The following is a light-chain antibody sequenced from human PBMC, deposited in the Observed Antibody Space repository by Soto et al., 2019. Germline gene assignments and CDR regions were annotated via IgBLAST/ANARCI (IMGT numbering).Light chain of an antibody. CDR3: QHYVNLPLT. J-gene: IGKJ4*01. CDR1: QDISNY. CDR2: DAS. V-gene: IGKV1-33*01. Sequence: DIQMTQSPSSLSASVGDRVTITCQASQDISNYLNWYQQKPGKAPKLLIYDASNLETGVPSRFSGSGSGTEFTFTISSLQPEDIATYYGQHYVNLPLTFGGGTNVEIK.